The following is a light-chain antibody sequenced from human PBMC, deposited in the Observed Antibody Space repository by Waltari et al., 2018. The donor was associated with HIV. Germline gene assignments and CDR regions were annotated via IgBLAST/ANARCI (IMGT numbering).Light chain of an antibody. CDR3: CSYAGSYTWV. Sequence: QSALTQPRSVSGSPGQSVTISCTGTSTNVGAYNYVSWYQQYPGKSPKLMIYEVSKLPSGVPDRFSGSKSGNTASLTISGLQAEDEADYYCCSYAGSYTWVFGGGTKLTVL. J-gene: IGLJ3*02. CDR1: STNVGAYNY. CDR2: EVS. V-gene: IGLV2-11*01.